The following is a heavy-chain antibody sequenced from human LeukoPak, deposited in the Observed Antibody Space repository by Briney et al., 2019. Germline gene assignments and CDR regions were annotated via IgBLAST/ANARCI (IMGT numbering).Heavy chain of an antibody. J-gene: IGHJ4*02. CDR3: SRYDSSGYYPLFDY. D-gene: IGHD3-22*01. CDR1: GGSISSGDYY. Sequence: SETLSLTCTVSGGSISSGDYYWSWIRQPPGKGLEWIGCIYYSGSTYYNPSLKSRVTISVDTSKNQFSLKLSSVTAADTAVYYCSRYDSSGYYPLFDYWGQGTLVTVSS. CDR2: IYYSGST. V-gene: IGHV4-30-4*01.